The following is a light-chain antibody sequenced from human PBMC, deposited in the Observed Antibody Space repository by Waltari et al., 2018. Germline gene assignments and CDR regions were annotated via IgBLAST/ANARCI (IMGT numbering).Light chain of an antibody. CDR1: SREVGGSAY. Sequence: QSALTQPASVSGSRGQSNPISCQGTSREVGGSAYVSWYQQHPGKAPNLMIYDVTTRPSGVSNRFSGSKSVNTASLTISGLQAEDEADYYCSSYPSSSTWVFGGWTKLTVL. CDR2: DVT. J-gene: IGLJ3*02. CDR3: SSYPSSSTWV. V-gene: IGLV2-14*03.